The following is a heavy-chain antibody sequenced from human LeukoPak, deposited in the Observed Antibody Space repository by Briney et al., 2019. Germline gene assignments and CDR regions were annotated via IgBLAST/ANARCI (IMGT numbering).Heavy chain of an antibody. Sequence: GGSLRLSCTAYGFTFSDYYTSWIRQAPGQGLEWISYISSSGSTIYYADSVKGRFTISRDNAKNSLYLQMNSLRAEDTAVYYCASTNLGVWSLALVYWGQRTLVTVSS. CDR1: GFTFSDYY. CDR2: ISSSGSTI. V-gene: IGHV3-11*01. CDR3: ASTNLGVWSLALVY. D-gene: IGHD6-19*01. J-gene: IGHJ4*02.